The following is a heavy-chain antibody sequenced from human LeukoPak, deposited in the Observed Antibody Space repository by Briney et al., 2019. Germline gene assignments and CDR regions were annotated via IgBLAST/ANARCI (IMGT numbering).Heavy chain of an antibody. J-gene: IGHJ3*02. CDR3: AKVKGEVIGAFDI. CDR2: ISYDGNNR. Sequence: PGGSLRLSCAASGFTFPNYEMHWVRQAPGKGLEWVAVISYDGNNRYYADSVKGRFTISRYNSKNTLYLQMNSLRAEDTAVYYCAKVKGEVIGAFDIWGQGTMVTVSS. V-gene: IGHV3-30*18. D-gene: IGHD3-16*01. CDR1: GFTFPNYE.